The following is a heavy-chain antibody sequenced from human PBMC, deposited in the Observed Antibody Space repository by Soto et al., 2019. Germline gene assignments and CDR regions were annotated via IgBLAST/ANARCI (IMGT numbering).Heavy chain of an antibody. V-gene: IGHV1-24*01. Sequence: GGSVKVSCKVSGYTLTELSMHWVRQAPGKGLEWMGGFDPEDGETIYAQKFQGRVTMTEDTSTDTAYMELSSLRSEDTAVYYCATDHGSSGYYVYWGQGTLVTVS. J-gene: IGHJ4*02. CDR1: GYTLTELS. CDR3: ATDHGSSGYYVY. CDR2: FDPEDGET. D-gene: IGHD3-22*01.